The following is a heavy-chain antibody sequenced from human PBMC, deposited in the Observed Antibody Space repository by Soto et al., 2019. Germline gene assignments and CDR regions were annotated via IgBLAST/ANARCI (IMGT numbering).Heavy chain of an antibody. Sequence: GGSLRLSCAASGFTITNNYMTWVRQAPGKGLEWVSLIDSGGDTYYADSVKGRFTISRDNSKSTVYLELNNLSAEDTAVYHCAKNQGVELVPLATVDWFDPWGQGSVVTVSS. V-gene: IGHV3-53*01. CDR2: IDSGGDT. CDR3: AKNQGVELVPLATVDWFDP. D-gene: IGHD1-26*01. CDR1: GFTITNNY. J-gene: IGHJ5*02.